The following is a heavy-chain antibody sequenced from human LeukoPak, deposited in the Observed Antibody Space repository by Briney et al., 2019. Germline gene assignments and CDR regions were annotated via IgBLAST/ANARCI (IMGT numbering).Heavy chain of an antibody. Sequence: GGSLRLSCAASGFTFDDYAIHWVRQAPGKGLEWVSLISWDGTSSYYADSVKGRFTISRDNSKNSLFLQMNSLRPEDTALYYCAKPSSACSSTTRFRQLGDSFDSWGQGTLVTVSS. CDR2: ISWDGTSS. J-gene: IGHJ4*02. V-gene: IGHV3-43D*04. D-gene: IGHD2-2*01. CDR1: GFTFDDYA. CDR3: AKPSSACSSTTRFRQLGDSFDS.